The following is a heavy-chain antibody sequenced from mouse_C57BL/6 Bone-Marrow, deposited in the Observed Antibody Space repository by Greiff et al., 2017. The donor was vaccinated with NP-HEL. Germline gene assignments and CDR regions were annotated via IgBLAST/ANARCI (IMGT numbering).Heavy chain of an antibody. CDR3: ARSAYITTVVGFDY. CDR1: GYTFTDYY. V-gene: IGHV1-26*01. CDR2: INPNNGGT. J-gene: IGHJ2*01. Sequence: EVQLQQSGPELVKPGASVKISCKASGYTFTDYYMNWVKQSHGKSLEWIGDINPNNGGTSYNQKFKGKATLTVDKSSSTAYMEHRSLTSEDSAVYYCARSAYITTVVGFDYWGQGTTLTVSS. D-gene: IGHD1-1*01.